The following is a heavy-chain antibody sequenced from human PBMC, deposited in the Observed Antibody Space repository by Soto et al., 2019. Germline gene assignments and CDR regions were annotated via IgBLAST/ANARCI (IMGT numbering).Heavy chain of an antibody. CDR1: GYTFTSYG. V-gene: IGHV1-18*01. J-gene: IGHJ6*02. Sequence: ASVKVSCKASGYTFTSYGISWVRQAPGQGLEWMGWISAYNGNTNYAQKLQGRVTMTTDTSTSTAYMELRSLRSDDTAVYYCARDFSVDSSSSYYYYGMDVWGQGTTVTVSS. D-gene: IGHD6-6*01. CDR3: ARDFSVDSSSSYYYYGMDV. CDR2: ISAYNGNT.